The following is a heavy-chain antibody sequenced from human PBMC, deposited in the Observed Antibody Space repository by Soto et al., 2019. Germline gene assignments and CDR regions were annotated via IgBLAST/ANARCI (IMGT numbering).Heavy chain of an antibody. D-gene: IGHD2-2*01. J-gene: IGHJ6*02. CDR2: IIPIFGTA. CDR3: ARADLYYCSSTSCRQGNRDV. Sequence: QVQLVQSGAEVKKPGSSVKVSCKASGGTFSSYAISWVRQAPGQGLEWMGGIIPIFGTANYAQKFQGRGTITADESTSTAYMERSSLRSEETAVYYCARADLYYCSSTSCRQGNRDVWGQGTTVTVSS. V-gene: IGHV1-69*01. CDR1: GGTFSSYA.